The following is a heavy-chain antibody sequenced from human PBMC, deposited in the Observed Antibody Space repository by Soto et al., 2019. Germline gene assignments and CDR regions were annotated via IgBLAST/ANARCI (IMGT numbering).Heavy chain of an antibody. D-gene: IGHD3-22*01. CDR1: GYSFTSHW. J-gene: IGHJ6*01. Sequence: GESLKISCKGSGYSFTSHWIGWVRQMPGKGLEWMGIIYPGDSDTRYSPSFQGQVTISADKSISTAYLQWSSLKAPDTAMYYCARAVNYYDSSGYYRTHYYYYGMGVWGQGSTVTVLS. CDR3: ARAVNYYDSSGYYRTHYYYYGMGV. V-gene: IGHV5-51*01. CDR2: IYPGDSDT.